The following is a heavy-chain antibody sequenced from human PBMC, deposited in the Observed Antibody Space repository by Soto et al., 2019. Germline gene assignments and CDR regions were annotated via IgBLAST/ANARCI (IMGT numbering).Heavy chain of an antibody. V-gene: IGHV4-59*08. Sequence: PSETLSLTCTVSGGPISSDYWSWIRLPPGKGLEWIGHIYYSGTTNYNPSLRSRVTISVDTSKTQFSLKLSSVTAADTAVYFCARGRWFDPWGQGTLVTVSS. J-gene: IGHJ5*02. CDR1: GGPISSDY. CDR2: IYYSGTT. CDR3: ARGRWFDP.